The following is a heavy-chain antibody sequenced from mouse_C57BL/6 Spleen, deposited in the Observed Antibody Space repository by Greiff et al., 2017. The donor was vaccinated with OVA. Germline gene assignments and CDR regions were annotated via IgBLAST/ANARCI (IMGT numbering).Heavy chain of an antibody. CDR1: GYTFTSYW. CDR3: AGEYDGAWFAY. V-gene: IGHV1-7*01. D-gene: IGHD2-4*01. Sequence: QVQLKQSGAELAKPGASVKLSCKASGYTFTSYWMHLVKQRPGQGLEWIGYINPSSGYTKYNQKFKDKATLTADKSSSTSYMQLSSLTYEDAAVYYCAGEYDGAWFAYWGQGTLVTVSA. CDR2: INPSSGYT. J-gene: IGHJ3*01.